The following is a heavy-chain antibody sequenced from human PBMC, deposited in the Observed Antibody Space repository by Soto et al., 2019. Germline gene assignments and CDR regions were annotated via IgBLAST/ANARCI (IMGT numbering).Heavy chain of an antibody. V-gene: IGHV4-31*03. J-gene: IGHJ6*02. CDR2: IYYSGRT. CDR1: GGSISSGGYY. CDR3: ARDVSAHCSSTSCYASGYYYYGMDV. D-gene: IGHD2-2*01. Sequence: QVQLQESGPGLVKPSQTLSLTCTVSGGSISSGGYYWSWIRQHPGKGLEWIGYIYYSGRTYYNPSLKSRVTISVDTSKNQFSLKLSSVTAADTAVYYCARDVSAHCSSTSCYASGYYYYGMDVWGQGTTVTVSS.